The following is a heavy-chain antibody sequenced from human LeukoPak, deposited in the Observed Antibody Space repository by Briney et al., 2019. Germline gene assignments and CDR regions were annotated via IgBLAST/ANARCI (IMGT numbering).Heavy chain of an antibody. CDR2: IYPGDSDT. Sequence: GESLKISCKGSGYSFTSYWIGWVRQMPGKGLEWMGIIYPGDSDTRYSPSFQGQVTISADKSISTAYLQWSSLKASDTAMYYCARRGGNYYDSSGYVDYWGQGTLVTVSS. CDR3: ARRGGNYYDSSGYVDY. V-gene: IGHV5-51*01. J-gene: IGHJ4*02. D-gene: IGHD3-22*01. CDR1: GYSFTSYW.